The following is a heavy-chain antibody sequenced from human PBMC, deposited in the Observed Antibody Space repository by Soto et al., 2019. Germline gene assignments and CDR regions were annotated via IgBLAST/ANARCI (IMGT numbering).Heavy chain of an antibody. J-gene: IGHJ6*02. V-gene: IGHV4-31*03. D-gene: IGHD4-4*01. CDR1: GGSISSGGYY. CDR2: IYYSGST. CDR3: ARDPPAPFVTPLSYGMDV. Sequence: QVQLQESGPGLVKPSQTLSLTCTVSGGSISSGGYYWSWIRQHPGKGLEWIGYIYYSGSTYYNPSLKSRVTISVDTSKNQFSRKLSSVTAADTAVYYCARDPPAPFVTPLSYGMDVWGQGTTVTVSS.